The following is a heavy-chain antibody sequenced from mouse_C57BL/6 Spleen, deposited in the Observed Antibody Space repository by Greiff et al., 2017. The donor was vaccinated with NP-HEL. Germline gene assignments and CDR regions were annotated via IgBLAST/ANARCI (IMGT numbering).Heavy chain of an antibody. CDR1: GYTFTDYE. Sequence: VQLQQSGAELVRPGASVTLSCKASGYTFTDYEMHWVKQTPVHGLEWIGAIDPETGGTAYNQKFKGKAILTADKSSSTAYMELRSLTSEDSAVYYCTRGGIYDGYYRFAYWGQGTLVTVSA. V-gene: IGHV1-15*01. J-gene: IGHJ3*01. D-gene: IGHD2-3*01. CDR2: IDPETGGT. CDR3: TRGGIYDGYYRFAY.